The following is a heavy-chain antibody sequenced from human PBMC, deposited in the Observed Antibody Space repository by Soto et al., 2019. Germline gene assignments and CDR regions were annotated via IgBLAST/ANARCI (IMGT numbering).Heavy chain of an antibody. CDR1: GGSINNYY. V-gene: IGHV4-59*01. CDR3: ARDGRGYSGYSYDS. CDR2: IYYSGTT. Sequence: SETLSLTCNVSGGSINNYYWSWIRQPPGKGLEWIGYIYYSGTTNYNPSLKSRVTISIDTSKSQFSLKLSSVTAADTAVYYCARDGRGYSGYSYDSWGQGTLVTVSS. J-gene: IGHJ4*02. D-gene: IGHD5-12*01.